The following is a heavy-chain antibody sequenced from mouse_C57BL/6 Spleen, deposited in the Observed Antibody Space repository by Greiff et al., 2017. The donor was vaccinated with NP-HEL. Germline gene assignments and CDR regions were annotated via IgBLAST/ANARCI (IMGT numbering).Heavy chain of an antibody. CDR3: APIYYGNYEFAY. Sequence: VQLQQSGPELVKPGASVKISCKASGYSFTGYYMNWVKQSPEKSLEWIGEINPSTGGTTYNQKFKAKATLTVDKSSSTAYMQLKSLTSEDSAVYYCAPIYYGNYEFAYWGQGTLVTVSA. CDR1: GYSFTGYY. V-gene: IGHV1-42*01. D-gene: IGHD2-1*01. CDR2: INPSTGGT. J-gene: IGHJ3*01.